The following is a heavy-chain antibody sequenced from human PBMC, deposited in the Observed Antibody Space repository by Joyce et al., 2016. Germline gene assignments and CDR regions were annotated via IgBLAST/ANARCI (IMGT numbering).Heavy chain of an antibody. D-gene: IGHD3-16*01. J-gene: IGHJ4*02. CDR3: AGSAVRGTLSPFFDY. CDR1: GYSFTRYW. V-gene: IGHV5-51*01. CDR2: INTEESDT. Sequence: EVQLVQSGGEVKKPGESLKISCKGVGYSFTRYWLGWVRQMPGKGLELMGDINTEESDTRYSPSFQGQVTISVDRSIKTAHLRWGSLRASDTAIYYCAGSAVRGTLSPFFDYWGQGSLVTVSS.